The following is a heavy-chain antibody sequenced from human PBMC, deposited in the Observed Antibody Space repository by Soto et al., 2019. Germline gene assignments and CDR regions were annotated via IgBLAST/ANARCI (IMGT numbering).Heavy chain of an antibody. V-gene: IGHV3-49*02. CDR3: TREIPYFDS. Sequence: GGSLRLSCATSGFTFGYFSISWVRQAPGRGLEWVGFIRSKDYGGTTEYAVSVKGRFAISRDDSTGIAYLQMNSLKIEDTAVYYCTREIPYFDSWCQGTLVTVS. J-gene: IGHJ4*02. CDR2: IRSKDYGGTT. CDR1: GFTFGYFS.